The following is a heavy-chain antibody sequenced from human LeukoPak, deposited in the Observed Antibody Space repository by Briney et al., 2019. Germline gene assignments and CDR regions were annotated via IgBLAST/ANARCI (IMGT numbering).Heavy chain of an antibody. D-gene: IGHD4-17*01. CDR1: GGSISSSSYS. J-gene: IGHJ5*02. Sequence: PSETLSLTCTVSGGSISSSSYSWNWIRQPAGKGLEWIGRMYSSGTTNYNPSLKSRVTISVDTSKNQFSLKLSSVTASDTAVYYCATSPVTTWWFDPWGQGTLVTVSS. V-gene: IGHV4-61*02. CDR3: ATSPVTTWWFDP. CDR2: MYSSGTT.